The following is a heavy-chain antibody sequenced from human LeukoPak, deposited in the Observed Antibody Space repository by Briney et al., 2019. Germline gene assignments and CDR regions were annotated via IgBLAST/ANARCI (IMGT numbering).Heavy chain of an antibody. J-gene: IGHJ6*03. Sequence: SETLSLTCTVSGGSIRSGGYYWSWIRQHPGKGLEWIGYIYYSGRTYYNPSLKSRVTISVDTSKNQFSLKLSSVTAADTAVYYCARGPGYCSSTSCRSLYYYMDVWGKGTTVTVSS. V-gene: IGHV4-31*03. CDR1: GGSIRSGGYY. CDR3: ARGPGYCSSTSCRSLYYYMDV. D-gene: IGHD2-2*01. CDR2: IYYSGRT.